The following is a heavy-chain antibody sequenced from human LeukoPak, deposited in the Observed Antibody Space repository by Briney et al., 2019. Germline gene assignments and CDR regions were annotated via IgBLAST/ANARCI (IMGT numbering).Heavy chain of an antibody. Sequence: GASVKVSCKASGGTFSSYAISWVRQAPGQGLEWMGGIIPIFGTANYAQKFQGRVTITADESTSTAYMELSSLRSEDTAVYYRARSERFGEFRYNWFDPWGQGTLVTVSS. CDR1: GGTFSSYA. J-gene: IGHJ5*02. CDR2: IIPIFGTA. V-gene: IGHV1-69*13. D-gene: IGHD3-10*01. CDR3: ARSERFGEFRYNWFDP.